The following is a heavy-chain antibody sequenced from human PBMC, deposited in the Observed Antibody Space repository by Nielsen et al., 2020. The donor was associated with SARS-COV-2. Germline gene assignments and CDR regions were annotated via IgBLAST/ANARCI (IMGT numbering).Heavy chain of an antibody. V-gene: IGHV1-46*01. J-gene: IGHJ4*02. CDR3: ARGSIYDFWSGPRNYFDY. Sequence: ASVKVSCKASGYTFISYYMHWVRQAPGQGLEWMGIIDPSGGNTGYAQKFQGRVTMTRNTSISTAYMELSSLRSEDTAVYYCARGSIYDFWSGPRNYFDYWGQGTLVTVSS. CDR2: IDPSGGNT. D-gene: IGHD3-3*01. CDR1: GYTFISYY.